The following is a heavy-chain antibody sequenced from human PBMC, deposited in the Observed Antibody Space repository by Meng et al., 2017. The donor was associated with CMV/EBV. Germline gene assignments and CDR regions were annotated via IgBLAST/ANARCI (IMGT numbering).Heavy chain of an antibody. Sequence: ETLSLTCAASGFTFSSYSMNWVRQAPGKGLEWVSSISSSSSYIYYADSVKGRFTISRDNAKNSLYLQMNSLRAEDTAVYYCARPIYSGSYWGFDYGMDVWGQGTTVTVSS. V-gene: IGHV3-21*01. CDR1: GFTFSSYS. D-gene: IGHD1-26*01. CDR3: ARPIYSGSYWGFDYGMDV. CDR2: ISSSSSYI. J-gene: IGHJ6*02.